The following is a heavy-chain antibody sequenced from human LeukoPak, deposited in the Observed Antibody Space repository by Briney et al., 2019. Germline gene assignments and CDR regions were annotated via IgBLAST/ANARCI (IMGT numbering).Heavy chain of an antibody. D-gene: IGHD5-24*01. CDR2: MNPNSGNT. V-gene: IGHV1-8*01. Sequence: ASVKVSCKASGYTFTSYDINWVRQATGQGLEWMGWMNPNSGNTGYAQKFQGRVTITADKSTSTAYMELSSLRSEDTAVCYCARDRRWLRSENYYGMDVWGQGTTVTVSS. CDR3: ARDRRWLRSENYYGMDV. J-gene: IGHJ6*02. CDR1: GYTFTSYD.